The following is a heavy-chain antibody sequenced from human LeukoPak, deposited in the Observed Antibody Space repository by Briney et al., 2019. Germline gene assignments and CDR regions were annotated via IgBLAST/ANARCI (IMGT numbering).Heavy chain of an antibody. J-gene: IGHJ5*02. CDR3: ARRYYHTTEFDP. D-gene: IGHD3-10*01. CDR1: GYGFSNYW. V-gene: IGHV5-51*01. Sequence: GESLKISCKASGYGFSNYWISWVRQLPGKGPEWVGFIYPADSSTRYSPSFQGQVTISPDKSISTAYLQWSSLKASDTAMYYCARRYYHTTEFDPWGQGTLVTVSS. CDR2: IYPADSST.